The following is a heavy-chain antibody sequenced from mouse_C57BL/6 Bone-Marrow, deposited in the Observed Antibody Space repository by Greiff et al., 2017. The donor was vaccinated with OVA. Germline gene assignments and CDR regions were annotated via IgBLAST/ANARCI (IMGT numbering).Heavy chain of an antibody. CDR1: GYSITSGYY. CDR3: ARGGIYYDYPYWYFDV. J-gene: IGHJ1*03. D-gene: IGHD2-4*01. CDR2: ISYDGSN. V-gene: IGHV3-6*01. Sequence: EVKLQESGPGLVKPSQSLSLTCSVTGYSITSGYYWNWIRQFPGNKLEWMGYISYDGSNNYNPSLKNRISITRDTSKNQFFLKLNSVTTEDTATYYCARGGIYYDYPYWYFDVWGTGTTVTVSS.